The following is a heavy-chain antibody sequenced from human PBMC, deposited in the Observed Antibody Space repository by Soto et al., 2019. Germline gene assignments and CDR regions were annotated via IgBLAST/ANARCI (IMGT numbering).Heavy chain of an antibody. CDR1: GFTLSDYN. CDR3: AKDWWDSSSSLSYYYYYMDV. J-gene: IGHJ6*03. V-gene: IGHV3-30*18. D-gene: IGHD6-6*01. CDR2: ISYDGSNK. Sequence: GGSLRLSCATSGFTLSDYNMDWVRQAPGKGLEWVAVISYDGSNKYYADSVKGRFTISRDNSKNTLYLQMNSLRAEDTAVYYCAKDWWDSSSSLSYYYYYMDVWGKGTTVTVSS.